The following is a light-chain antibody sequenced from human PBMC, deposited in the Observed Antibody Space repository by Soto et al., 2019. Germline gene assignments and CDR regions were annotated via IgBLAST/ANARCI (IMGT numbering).Light chain of an antibody. V-gene: IGKV3-15*01. CDR1: QSVNNN. CDR3: QQYNKWPSGWT. J-gene: IGKJ1*01. Sequence: IVMTQSPATLSVSPGERATLSCRTSQSVNNNLAWYQQKPGQAPRLLIYGASTRATGIPARFSGSGSGTEFTLTISSLQSEDFAVYYCQQYNKWPSGWTFGQGTKVDIK. CDR2: GAS.